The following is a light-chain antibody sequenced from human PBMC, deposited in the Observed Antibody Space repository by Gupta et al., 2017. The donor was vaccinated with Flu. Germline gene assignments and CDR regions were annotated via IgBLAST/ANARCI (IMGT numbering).Light chain of an antibody. Sequence: DIQMTQSPSSLSASVGDRVTITCQASQDISNYLNWYQQKPGKAPKLLIYDASNLETGVPSRFSGSASGTDFTFTISILQPEDITTYYCQQDDNLPNTFGAGTKVELK. V-gene: IGKV1-33*01. CDR2: DAS. CDR1: QDISNY. CDR3: QQDDNLPNT. J-gene: IGKJ4*01.